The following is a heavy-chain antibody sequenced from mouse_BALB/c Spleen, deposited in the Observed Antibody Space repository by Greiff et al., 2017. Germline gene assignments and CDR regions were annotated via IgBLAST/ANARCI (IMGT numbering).Heavy chain of an antibody. CDR1: GFSLTSYG. J-gene: IGHJ3*01. V-gene: IGHV2-9*02. Sequence: VKLVESGPGLVAPSQSLSITCTVSGFSLTSYGVHWVRQPPGKGLEWLGVIWAGGSTNYNSALMSRLSISKDNSKSQVILKMNSLQTDDTAMYYCARDLGFAYWGQGTLVTVSA. CDR3: ARDLGFAY. CDR2: IWAGGST.